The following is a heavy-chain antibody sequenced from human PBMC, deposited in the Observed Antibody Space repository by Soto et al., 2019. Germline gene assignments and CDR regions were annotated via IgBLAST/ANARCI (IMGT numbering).Heavy chain of an antibody. D-gene: IGHD6-13*01. CDR2: THHRSQWKN. J-gene: IGHJ4*02. V-gene: IGHV6-1*01. CDR3: VSGVDSSFDY. CDR1: AGRVASNRAT. Sequence: QTRSLTCVIAAGRVASNRATRNRARQTPSRGLEWMGKTHHRSQWKNDYALSVNSRITINPDPSNHQLSVRLSPVTPDDTSIYDCVSGVDSSFDYWGKGTMVTVSS.